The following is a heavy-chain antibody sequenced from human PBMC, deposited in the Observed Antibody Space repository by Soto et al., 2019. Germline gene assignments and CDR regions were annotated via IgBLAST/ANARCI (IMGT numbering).Heavy chain of an antibody. CDR3: ARVVSMVRGYYNMDV. CDR1: GFTFSSYP. CDR2: ISSNGGST. Sequence: EVQLVESGGGLVQPGGSLRLSCAASGFTFSSYPMHWVRQAPGKGLDYVSAISSNGGSTYYADSVKGRFTISRDNSKNTLYLQMGSLRAEDMAVYYCARVVSMVRGYYNMDVRGKGTTVTVSS. D-gene: IGHD3-10*01. V-gene: IGHV3-64*07. J-gene: IGHJ6*03.